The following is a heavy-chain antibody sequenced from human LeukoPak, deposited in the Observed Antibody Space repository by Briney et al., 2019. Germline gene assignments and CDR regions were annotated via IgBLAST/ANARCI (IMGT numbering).Heavy chain of an antibody. D-gene: IGHD4-23*01. J-gene: IGHJ4*02. CDR3: ARSNTVGYFDY. Sequence: GGSLRLSCAASGFTFSSYAMSWVRQAPGKGLEWVSAISGSGGNTYYADSVKGRFTISRDNSKNTLYLQMNSLRAEDTAVYYCARSNTVGYFDYWGQGTLVTVSS. CDR2: ISGSGGNT. CDR1: GFTFSSYA. V-gene: IGHV3-23*01.